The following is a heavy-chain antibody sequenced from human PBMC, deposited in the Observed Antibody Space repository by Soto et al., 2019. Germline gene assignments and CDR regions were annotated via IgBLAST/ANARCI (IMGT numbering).Heavy chain of an antibody. CDR3: AKNQWELLH. Sequence: EVQLLESGGGLVQPGGSLRLSCGASGFTFSSYGMSWVRQTPGKGLEWVSSISGSDGSTFYPDSVKGRFTISRDNSKNTLYLQMNSLRADDTAIYYGAKNQWELLHWGQGTLVTVSS. CDR1: GFTFSSYG. J-gene: IGHJ4*02. V-gene: IGHV3-23*01. D-gene: IGHD1-26*01. CDR2: ISGSDGST.